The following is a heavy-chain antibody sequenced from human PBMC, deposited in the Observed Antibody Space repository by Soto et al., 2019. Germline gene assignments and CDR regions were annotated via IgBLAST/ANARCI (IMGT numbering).Heavy chain of an antibody. CDR3: ARQSGYPYYYYYHMDV. J-gene: IGHJ6*03. CDR2: ISSSSSTI. V-gene: IGHV3-48*01. D-gene: IGHD5-12*01. CDR1: GFTFSSYS. Sequence: GGSLRLSCAASGFTFSSYSMNWVRQAPGKGLEWVSYISSSSSTIYYADSVKGRFTISRDNAKNSLYLQMNSLRAEDTAVYYCARQSGYPYYYYYHMDVWGKGTTVTVSS.